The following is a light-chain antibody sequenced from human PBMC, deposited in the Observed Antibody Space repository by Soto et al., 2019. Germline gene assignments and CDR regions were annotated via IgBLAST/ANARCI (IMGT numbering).Light chain of an antibody. J-gene: IGLJ3*02. V-gene: IGLV2-23*02. CDR3: CSYAGSRTWV. Sequence: QSVPVQPASVSGSPGQSITISCTGTNSDVGLFSLVSWYQQFPGKAPELILYEVTKRPSGISHRFSGSKSANTASLTISGLQADDEADYYCCSYAGSRTWVSGGGTKLTVL. CDR1: NSDVGLFSL. CDR2: EVT.